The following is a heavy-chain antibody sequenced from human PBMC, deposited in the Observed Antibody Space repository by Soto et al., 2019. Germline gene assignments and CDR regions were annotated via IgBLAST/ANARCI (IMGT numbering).Heavy chain of an antibody. CDR1: GYTFSNYG. J-gene: IGHJ5*02. CDR3: AACTGPSCHRGREWFDP. CDR2: ISTYNGNT. V-gene: IGHV1-18*04. D-gene: IGHD2-2*01. Sequence: QVQLVQSGAEVKKPGASVKVSGTASGYTFSNYGITWVRQAPGQGLEWMGWISTYNGNTNYAKKVQGRVTMTIDTSPSTAYMELRSLSSDDTAMYYCAACTGPSCHRGREWFDPWGQGTLVTVSA.